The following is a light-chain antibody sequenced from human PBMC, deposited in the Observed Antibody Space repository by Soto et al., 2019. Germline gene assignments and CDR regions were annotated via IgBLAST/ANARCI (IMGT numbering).Light chain of an antibody. CDR3: SSYTTRTTRV. CDR2: DVT. Sequence: QSALTQPASVSGSPGQSITISCTGTSSDIGVYDFVSWYQQHPGRAPKLLIYDVTNRPSGISDRFSGSKSGNTASLTISGLQPEDEADYYCSSYTTRTTRVFGGGTKLTVL. V-gene: IGLV2-14*01. CDR1: SSDIGVYDF. J-gene: IGLJ3*02.